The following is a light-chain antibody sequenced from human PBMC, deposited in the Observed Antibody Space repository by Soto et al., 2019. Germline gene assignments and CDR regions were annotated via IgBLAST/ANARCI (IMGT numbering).Light chain of an antibody. CDR3: QQCNSDST. CDR2: KAS. CDR1: QSSSIW. J-gene: IGKJ1*01. Sequence: IQMTQSPSTLSASVGDRVTITCRASQSSSIWLAWYQQKPGKAPKLLIYKASSLESEFTSRFNGSRSGTEFSLTLISLQPDDSATYYCQQCNSDSTFGHATTVASK. V-gene: IGKV1-5*03.